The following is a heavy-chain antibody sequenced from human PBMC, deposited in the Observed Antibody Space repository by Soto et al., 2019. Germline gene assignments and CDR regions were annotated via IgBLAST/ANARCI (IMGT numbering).Heavy chain of an antibody. V-gene: IGHV4-34*01. J-gene: IGHJ5*02. D-gene: IGHD3-3*01. Sequence: SETLSLTCAVYGGSFSGYYWSWIRQPPGKGLEWIGEINHSGSTNYNPSLKSRVTISVDTSKNQFSLKLSSVTAADTAVYYCARGLRITIFGVVIQSNLFDPWGQGTLVTVSS. CDR1: GGSFSGYY. CDR3: ARGLRITIFGVVIQSNLFDP. CDR2: INHSGST.